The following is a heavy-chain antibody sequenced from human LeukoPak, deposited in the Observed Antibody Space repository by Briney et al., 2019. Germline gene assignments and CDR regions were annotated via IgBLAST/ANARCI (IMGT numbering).Heavy chain of an antibody. Sequence: GASVKVSCKVSGYTLTELSMHWVRQAPGKGLEWMGGFDVEDDEIIYAQKFQGRVTMTEDTSTDTAYMELSSLRSEDTAVYYCTTGLRFLEWDNYWGQGTLVTVSS. CDR3: TTGLRFLEWDNY. D-gene: IGHD3-3*01. CDR2: FDVEDDEI. CDR1: GYTLTELS. J-gene: IGHJ4*02. V-gene: IGHV1-24*01.